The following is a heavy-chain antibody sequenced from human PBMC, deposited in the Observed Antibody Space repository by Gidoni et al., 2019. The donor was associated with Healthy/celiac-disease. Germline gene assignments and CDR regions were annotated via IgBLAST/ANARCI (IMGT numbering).Heavy chain of an antibody. CDR3: ARGGPTGATRRWDV. CDR1: GFTFRSSS. Sequence: EVPLVESGGGLVKPGGSLSLSCAASGFTFRSSSMNRVRQAPGKGLEWVSSISSSSSYIYYADSVKGRFTISRDNAKNSLYLQMNSLRAEDTAVYYCARGGPTGATRRWDVWGQGTTVTVSS. CDR2: ISSSSSYI. V-gene: IGHV3-21*01. J-gene: IGHJ6*02. D-gene: IGHD1-26*01.